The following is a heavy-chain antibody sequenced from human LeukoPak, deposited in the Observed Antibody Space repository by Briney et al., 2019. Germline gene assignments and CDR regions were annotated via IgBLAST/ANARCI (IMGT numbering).Heavy chain of an antibody. V-gene: IGHV3-21*01. J-gene: IGHJ5*02. CDR1: GFTFSSYS. CDR3: ARETYYYDSSGKRGMFDP. Sequence: PGGSLRLSCAASGFTFSSYSMNWVRQAPGKGLEWVSSISSSSSYIYYANSVKGRFTISRDNAKNSLYLQMNSLRAEGTAVYYCARETYYYDSSGKRGMFDPWGQGTLVTVSS. CDR2: ISSSSSYI. D-gene: IGHD3-22*01.